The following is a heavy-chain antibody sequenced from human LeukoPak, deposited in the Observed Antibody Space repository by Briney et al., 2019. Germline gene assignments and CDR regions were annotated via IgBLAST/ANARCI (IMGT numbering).Heavy chain of an antibody. CDR2: SNHFGST. CDR3: ARGRLQLWSFPLPYNHYAIDV. Sequence: SETLSLTCAVSGESFSGYFWTWIRQPPGKGLEWIGESNHFGSTDYNPSLKSRVTISVDTSKEQFSLNVRSVTDADTAVYFCARGRLQLWSFPLPYNHYAIDVWGQGTTVTVSS. J-gene: IGHJ6*02. V-gene: IGHV4-34*01. CDR1: GESFSGYF. D-gene: IGHD5-18*01.